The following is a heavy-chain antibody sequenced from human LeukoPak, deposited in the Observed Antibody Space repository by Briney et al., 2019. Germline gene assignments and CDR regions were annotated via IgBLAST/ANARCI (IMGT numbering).Heavy chain of an antibody. CDR1: GFTFSSYA. Sequence: PGRSLRLSCAASGFTFSSYAMSWVRQAPGKGLEWVSAISGSGGSTYYADSVKGRFTISRDNSKNTLYLQVNSLRAEDTAVYYCAKDLYGYVSNWFDPWGQGTLVTVSS. CDR2: ISGSGGST. D-gene: IGHD5-12*01. CDR3: AKDLYGYVSNWFDP. V-gene: IGHV3-23*01. J-gene: IGHJ5*02.